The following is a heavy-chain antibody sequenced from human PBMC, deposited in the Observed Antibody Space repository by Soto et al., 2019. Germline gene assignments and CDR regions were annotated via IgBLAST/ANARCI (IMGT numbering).Heavy chain of an antibody. Sequence: EVQLVESGGGLVKPGGSLRLSCAASGFTFSNAWMSWVRQAPGKGLEWVGRIKSKTDAGTTDYAAPVIGRFTISRDDSKNTLYLQMNSLKTEDTAVYYCTKVGFMVRGVRAMDVWGQGTTVTVSS. D-gene: IGHD3-10*01. J-gene: IGHJ6*02. CDR2: IKSKTDAGTT. V-gene: IGHV3-15*01. CDR3: TKVGFMVRGVRAMDV. CDR1: GFTFSNAW.